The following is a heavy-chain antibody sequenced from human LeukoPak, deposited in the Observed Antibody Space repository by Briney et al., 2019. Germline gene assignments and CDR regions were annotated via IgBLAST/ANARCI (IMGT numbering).Heavy chain of an antibody. D-gene: IGHD3-3*01. CDR2: INHSGST. CDR3: SRGRGFWSGYYFDWFDP. J-gene: IGHJ5*02. Sequence: SQTLSPTCAGHDGSFRGYYCSWIRKPPGKGLEWIGVINHSGSTNYNPSLKSRVTISVDTSKNQFSLKLSTVTDADTAVYYCSRGRGFWSGYYFDWFDPWGQGTLVTVSS. CDR1: DGSFRGYY. V-gene: IGHV4-34*01.